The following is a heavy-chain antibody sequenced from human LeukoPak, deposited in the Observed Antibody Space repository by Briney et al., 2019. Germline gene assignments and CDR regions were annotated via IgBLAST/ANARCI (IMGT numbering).Heavy chain of an antibody. V-gene: IGHV5-51*01. D-gene: IGHD1-26*01. Sequence: GESLKISCQGSGYSFTTYLIAWVRQMPGKGLEWMGIIYPGDSDTRYSPSFQGQVTISADKSISTAYLQWSSLKTSDTAMYYCARQRGSYGSSVDYWGQGTLVTVSS. CDR2: IYPGDSDT. CDR3: ARQRGSYGSSVDY. J-gene: IGHJ4*02. CDR1: GYSFTTYL.